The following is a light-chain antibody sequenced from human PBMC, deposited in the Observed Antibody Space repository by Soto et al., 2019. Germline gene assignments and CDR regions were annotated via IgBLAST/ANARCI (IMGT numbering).Light chain of an antibody. CDR2: GAS. Sequence: EIVLTQSPGTLPLSPGERATLSCRASQSVSSNYLAWYQQKPGQAPRLLIYGASSRATGIPDRFSGSGSGTDFTLTISRLKPEDFAVYYCQQYGSSPRTFGQGTKVEIK. CDR3: QQYGSSPRT. CDR1: QSVSSNY. J-gene: IGKJ1*01. V-gene: IGKV3-20*01.